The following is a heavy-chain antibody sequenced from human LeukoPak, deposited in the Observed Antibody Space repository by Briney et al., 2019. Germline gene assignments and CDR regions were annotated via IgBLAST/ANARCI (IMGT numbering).Heavy chain of an antibody. V-gene: IGHV4-30-2*01. Sequence: KDSETLSLTCAVSGGSISSGGYSWSWIRQPPGKGLEWIGYIYHSGSTYCNPSLKSRVTISVDRSKNQFSLKLSSLTAADTAVYFCARSPHYYASGSSPLYYFDCWGQGTLVTVSS. CDR3: ARSPHYYASGSSPLYYFDC. J-gene: IGHJ4*02. D-gene: IGHD3-10*01. CDR2: IYHSGST. CDR1: GGSISSGGYS.